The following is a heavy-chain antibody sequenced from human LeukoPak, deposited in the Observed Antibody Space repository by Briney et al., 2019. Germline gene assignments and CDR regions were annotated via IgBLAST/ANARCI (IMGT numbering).Heavy chain of an antibody. CDR2: ISGSGGST. CDR1: GFTFTSYA. J-gene: IGHJ4*02. Sequence: GGSLRLSCAASGFTFTSYAMSWVRQAPGKGLEWVSGISGSGGSTYYADSVRGRFTISRDNAKNSLYLQMNSLRAEDTAVYYCARHGSGSYFGYWGQGTLVTVSS. V-gene: IGHV3-23*01. CDR3: ARHGSGSYFGY. D-gene: IGHD3-10*01.